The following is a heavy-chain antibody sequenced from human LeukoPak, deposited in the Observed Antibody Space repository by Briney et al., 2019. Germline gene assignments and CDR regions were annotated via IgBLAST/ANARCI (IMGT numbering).Heavy chain of an antibody. CDR3: AIAGGRFGEFPN. Sequence: GASVKVSCKASGGTFSSYAISWVRQAPGQGLEWMGRIIPILGIANYAQKFQGRVTVTADKSTSTAYMELSSLRSEDTAVYYCAIAGGRFGEFPNWGQGTLVTVSS. V-gene: IGHV1-69*04. D-gene: IGHD3-10*01. CDR1: GGTFSSYA. CDR2: IIPILGIA. J-gene: IGHJ4*02.